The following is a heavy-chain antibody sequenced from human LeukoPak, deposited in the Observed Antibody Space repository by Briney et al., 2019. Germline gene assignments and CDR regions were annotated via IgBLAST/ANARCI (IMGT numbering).Heavy chain of an antibody. D-gene: IGHD1-26*01. CDR3: AKSGGYGLFDY. CDR2: IYSSGST. J-gene: IGHJ4*02. CDR1: GASISGSGYY. V-gene: IGHV4-39*01. Sequence: PSETLSLTCTVSGASISGSGYYWGWIRQPPGKGLEWIGSIYSSGSTYYNASLQSRVTISIETSKNQISLRLNSVTAADTAMYYCAKSGGYGLFDYWGQGTLVTVSS.